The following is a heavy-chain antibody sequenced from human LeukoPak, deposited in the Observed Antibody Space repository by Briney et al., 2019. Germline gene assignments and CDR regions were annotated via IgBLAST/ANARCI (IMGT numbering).Heavy chain of an antibody. Sequence: GGSLRLSCAASGFTFSSYAMYWVRQAPGKGLEWVAVISYDGSNKYYADSVKGRFTISRDNSKNTLYLQMNSLRAEDTAVYYCAKVTFDYWGQGTLVTVSS. J-gene: IGHJ4*02. V-gene: IGHV3-30*04. CDR3: AKVTFDY. CDR2: ISYDGSNK. CDR1: GFTFSSYA. D-gene: IGHD5-18*01.